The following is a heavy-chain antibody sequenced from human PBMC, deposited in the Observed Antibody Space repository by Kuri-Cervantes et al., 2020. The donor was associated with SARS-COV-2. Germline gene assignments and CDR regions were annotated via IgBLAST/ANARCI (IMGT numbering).Heavy chain of an antibody. CDR1: GFTFSSYS. J-gene: IGHJ4*02. Sequence: GESLKISCAASGFTFSSYSMNWVRQAPGKGLEWVSYISSSSSTIYYADSVKGRFTISRDNAKNSLYLQMNSLRAEDTAVYYCARIPYGSGSYYFDYWGQGTLVTVSS. CDR3: ARIPYGSGSYYFDY. CDR2: ISSSSSTI. V-gene: IGHV3-48*01. D-gene: IGHD3-10*01.